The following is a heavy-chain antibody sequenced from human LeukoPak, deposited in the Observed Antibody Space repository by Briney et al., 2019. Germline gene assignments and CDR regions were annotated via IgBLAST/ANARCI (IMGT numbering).Heavy chain of an antibody. J-gene: IGHJ4*02. CDR2: IYYSGST. D-gene: IGHD4-23*01. Sequence: PSETLSLTCTVSGGSISSSSYYWGWIRQPPGKGLEWIGSIYYSGSTYYNPSLKSRVTISVDTSKNQFSLKLSSVTAADTAVYYCARVNGGNSGTDYWGQGTLVTVSS. CDR1: GGSISSSSYY. V-gene: IGHV4-39*07. CDR3: ARVNGGNSGTDY.